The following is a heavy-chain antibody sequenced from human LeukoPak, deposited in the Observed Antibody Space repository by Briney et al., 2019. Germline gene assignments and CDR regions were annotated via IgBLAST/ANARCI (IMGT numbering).Heavy chain of an antibody. CDR3: LARPDAYDI. CDR1: GFTFSLYV. CDR2: ISKNGYST. V-gene: IGHV3-64D*06. Sequence: PGGSLRLSCSASGFTFSLYVMHWVRQAPGKGLEYVSGISKNGYSTYYADSVKGRFTISRDNSKNTLYFQMSSLRTEDTAVYYCLARPDAYDIWGQGTMVTVSS. J-gene: IGHJ3*02.